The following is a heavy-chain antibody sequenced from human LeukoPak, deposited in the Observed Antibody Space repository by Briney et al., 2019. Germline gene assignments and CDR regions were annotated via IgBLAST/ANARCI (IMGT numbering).Heavy chain of an antibody. CDR3: ARDGLNYYDSSGYYYVNHYFDY. CDR1: GYTFTGYY. CDR2: INVNSGGT. J-gene: IGHJ4*02. Sequence: ASVKVSCKASGYTFTGYYMHWVRQAPGQGLEWMGWINVNSGGTNYAQKFQVRVTMTRVTSISTAYMELSRLRSDDTAVYYCARDGLNYYDSSGYYYVNHYFDYWGQGTLVTVSS. V-gene: IGHV1-2*02. D-gene: IGHD3-22*01.